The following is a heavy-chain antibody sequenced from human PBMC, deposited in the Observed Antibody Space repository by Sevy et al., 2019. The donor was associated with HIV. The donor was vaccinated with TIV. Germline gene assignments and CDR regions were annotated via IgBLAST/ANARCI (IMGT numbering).Heavy chain of an antibody. J-gene: IGHJ5*02. CDR2: ISHDGRNYK. D-gene: IGHD3-16*02. Sequence: GGSLRLSCAASGFTFSEYGMHWVRQAPGKGLEWVAVISHDGRNYKYNADFVKGRFTISRDNSRNTLYLQMNSLRAEDTAIYYCAKDRVTFGGVIVDWFDPWGQGTLVTVSS. V-gene: IGHV3-30*04. CDR1: GFTFSEYG. CDR3: AKDRVTFGGVIVDWFDP.